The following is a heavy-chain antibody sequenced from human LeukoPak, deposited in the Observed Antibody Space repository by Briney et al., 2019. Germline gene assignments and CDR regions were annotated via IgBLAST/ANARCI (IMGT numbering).Heavy chain of an antibody. CDR3: VREGLECSGSSCQRAAFDY. Sequence: GGSLRLSCATSGFTFSTYWMHWVRQVPGKGLVWVARIKGDGSSTRHADSMKGRFTISRDNAKNTLYLQMNSLRDEDTAVYYCVREGLECSGSSCQRAAFDYWGQGTLVTVSS. J-gene: IGHJ4*02. CDR2: IKGDGSST. D-gene: IGHD2-2*01. CDR1: GFTFSTYW. V-gene: IGHV3-74*01.